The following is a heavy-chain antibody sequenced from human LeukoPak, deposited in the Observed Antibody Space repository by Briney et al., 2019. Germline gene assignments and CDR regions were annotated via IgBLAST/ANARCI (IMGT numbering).Heavy chain of an antibody. CDR2: INECGTT. V-gene: IGHV4-34*01. CDR3: ARYVPVKTGPTRASFDY. CDR1: GESFSDYD. J-gene: IGHJ4*02. D-gene: IGHD1-1*01. Sequence: SETLSLTCAVYGESFSDYDWSWSRQAPGKGLRWIGEINECGTTNCDPSLKSRVTMSIETSKSQLSVSLRSVTAADRGVYFCARYVPVKTGPTRASFDYWGQGILVTVSS.